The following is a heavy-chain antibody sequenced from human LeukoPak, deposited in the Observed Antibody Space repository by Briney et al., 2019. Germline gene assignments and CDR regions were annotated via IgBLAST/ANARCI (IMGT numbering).Heavy chain of an antibody. Sequence: PSETLSRTCTVSGGSISSALYHWGWIRQPPGKNLEWLGSVYYTGSTHNNPSLKSRVTISVDTSKNQFSLNLSSVTAADTAVYYCARQEIGLRSFDPWGQGTLVTVSS. CDR1: GGSISSALYH. D-gene: IGHD3/OR15-3a*01. J-gene: IGHJ5*02. CDR2: VYYTGST. CDR3: ARQEIGLRSFDP. V-gene: IGHV4-39*01.